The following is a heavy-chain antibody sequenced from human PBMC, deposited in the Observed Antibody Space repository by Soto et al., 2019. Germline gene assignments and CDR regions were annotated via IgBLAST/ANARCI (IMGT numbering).Heavy chain of an antibody. CDR2: INHSGST. CDR3: ARVSGIYYYGMDV. Sequence: QVQLQQWGAGLLKPSETLSLTCAVYVGSFSGYYWNWIRQPPGKGLEWIGEINHSGSTNYNPSLKSRVTISVDTSKNQFSLKLSSVTAADTAVYYCARVSGIYYYGMDVWGQGTTVTVSS. J-gene: IGHJ6*02. V-gene: IGHV4-34*01. D-gene: IGHD3-10*01. CDR1: VGSFSGYY.